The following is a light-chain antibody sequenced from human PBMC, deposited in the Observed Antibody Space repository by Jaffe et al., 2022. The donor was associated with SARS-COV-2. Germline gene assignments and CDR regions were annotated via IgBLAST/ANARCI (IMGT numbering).Light chain of an antibody. Sequence: EIVMTQSPATLSVSPGERATLSCRASQSVSSNLAWYQQKPGQPPRLLIYDAFTRATGIPARFSGSGSGTEFTLTISSLQSEDFAVYYCRQYNNWPQTFGQGTKVEIK. J-gene: IGKJ1*01. CDR2: DAF. CDR3: RQYNNWPQT. CDR1: QSVSSN. V-gene: IGKV3-15*01.